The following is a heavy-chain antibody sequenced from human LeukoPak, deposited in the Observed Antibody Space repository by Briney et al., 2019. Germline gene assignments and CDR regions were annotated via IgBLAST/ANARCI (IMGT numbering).Heavy chain of an antibody. CDR2: ISYDGGNT. Sequence: GGSLRLSCAASGFTFSSYWMHWVRQAPGKGLEWVAEISYDGGNTYYADSVKGRFTVSRDNSKNTLYLQMNSLRAEDTAVYYCAKEGTGIHFDYWGQGTLVTVSS. CDR1: GFTFSSYW. D-gene: IGHD1-1*01. V-gene: IGHV3-30*18. J-gene: IGHJ4*02. CDR3: AKEGTGIHFDY.